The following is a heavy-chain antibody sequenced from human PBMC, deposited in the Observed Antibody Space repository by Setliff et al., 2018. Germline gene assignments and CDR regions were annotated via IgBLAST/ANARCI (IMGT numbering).Heavy chain of an antibody. J-gene: IGHJ4*02. CDR3: ERHEFVGGYYGSVTYRHFDY. V-gene: IGHV4-39*01. CDR2: IYYTGTA. CDR1: GDSISSTSYQ. D-gene: IGHD3-10*01. Sequence: PSETLSLTCTVSGDSISSTSYQWGWVRQPPGKGLEWIGSIYYTGTAYYNTSLKSRVTISVDTSKNQFSLQVTSLAATDTALYFCERHEFVGGYYGSVTYRHFDYWGQGILVTAPQ.